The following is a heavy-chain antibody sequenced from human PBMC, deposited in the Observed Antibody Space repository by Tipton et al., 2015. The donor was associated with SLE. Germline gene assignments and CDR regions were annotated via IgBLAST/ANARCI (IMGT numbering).Heavy chain of an antibody. V-gene: IGHV3-23*01. CDR3: AREDLYYFDY. CDR2: ATDGGSGT. J-gene: IGHJ4*02. Sequence: GSLRLSCAVSGFTFTDYAMSWVRQAPGKGLEWVSAATDGGSGTAYADSVRGRFTVSRDNSKNTLYLQMNSLRAEDTAVYYCAREDLYYFDYWGQGTLVTVSS. CDR1: GFTFTDYA.